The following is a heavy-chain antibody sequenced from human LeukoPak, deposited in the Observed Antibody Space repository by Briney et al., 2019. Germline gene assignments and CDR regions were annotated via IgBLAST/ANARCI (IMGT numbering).Heavy chain of an antibody. J-gene: IGHJ4*02. CDR1: GGSISSSNW. V-gene: IGHV4-4*02. CDR3: ARGGSSSWYGLLDY. D-gene: IGHD6-13*01. CDR2: IYHSGST. Sequence: SGTLSLTCAVSGGSISSSNWWSWVRRPPGKGLEWIGEIYHSGSTNYNPSLKSRVTISVDKSKNQFSLKLSSVTAADTAVYYCARGGSSSWYGLLDYWGQGTLVTVSS.